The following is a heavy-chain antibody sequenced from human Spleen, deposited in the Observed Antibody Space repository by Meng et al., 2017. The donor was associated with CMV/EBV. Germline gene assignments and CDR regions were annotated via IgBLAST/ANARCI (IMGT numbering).Heavy chain of an antibody. V-gene: IGHV4-39*01. CDR2: VVYSGTT. CDR1: GGSISSSSYY. J-gene: IGHJ4*02. D-gene: IGHD1-14*01. CDR3: ARHHHSPTFDY. Sequence: QLRRPESGPGLVRPSETLSLTCTVSGGSISSSSYYWAWIRQPPGEGLEWIGSVVYSGTTYYTSSLKSRVSISVDTSKNQFSLKLSSVTAADTAVYYCARHHHSPTFDYWGQGTLVTVSS.